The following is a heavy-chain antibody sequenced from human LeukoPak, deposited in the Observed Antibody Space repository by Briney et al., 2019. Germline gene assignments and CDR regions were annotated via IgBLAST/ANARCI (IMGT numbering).Heavy chain of an antibody. CDR3: ARGEDLKYCSSTSCYYYFDY. CDR1: GYTFTGYY. D-gene: IGHD2-2*01. J-gene: IGHJ4*02. CDR2: INPNSGGT. Sequence: ASVKVSCKASGYTFTGYYMHWVRQAPGQGLEWMGWINPNSGGTNYAQKFQGRVTMTRDTSISTAYMELSRLRSDDTAVYYCARGEDLKYCSSTSCYYYFDYWGQGTLATVSS. V-gene: IGHV1-2*02.